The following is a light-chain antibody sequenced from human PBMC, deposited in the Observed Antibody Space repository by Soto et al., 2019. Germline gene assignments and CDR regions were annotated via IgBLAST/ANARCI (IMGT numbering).Light chain of an antibody. J-gene: IGLJ3*02. V-gene: IGLV4-69*01. CDR2: LNSDGSH. CDR3: QTLGTGPWV. CDR1: SGHSSYA. Sequence: QPVLTQSPSASASLGASVKLTCTLSSGHSSYAIAWHQQQPEKGPRYLMKLNSDGSHNKGDGIPDRFSGSSSGAERYLTISSLQSEDEADYYCQTLGTGPWVFGGGTKLTVL.